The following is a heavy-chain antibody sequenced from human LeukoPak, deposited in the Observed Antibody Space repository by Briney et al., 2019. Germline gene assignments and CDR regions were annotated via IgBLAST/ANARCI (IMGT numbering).Heavy chain of an antibody. Sequence: SXXLSCAASGFTFSNYEMNWVRQAPGKGLEWVSYISRSGSTIYYADSVKGRFTISRDNAKKSLYLQMNSLRAEDTAVYYCARDYPGGYSSGFSYGMDVRGKGTTVTVSS. CDR1: GFTFSNYE. CDR3: ARDYPGGYSSGFSYGMDV. V-gene: IGHV3-48*03. J-gene: IGHJ6*04. CDR2: ISRSGSTI. D-gene: IGHD6-19*01.